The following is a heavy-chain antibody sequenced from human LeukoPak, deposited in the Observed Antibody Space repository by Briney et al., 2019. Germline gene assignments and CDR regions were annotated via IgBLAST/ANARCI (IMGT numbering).Heavy chain of an antibody. D-gene: IGHD1-1*01. J-gene: IGHJ5*02. Sequence: PSETLSLTCTVSGGSISSSTYYWGWIRRPPGKGLEWIGSIFYSGRTYYNPSLKSRVTMSVDTSKNQFSLKLSSVTAADTAVYYCARDLLVSWNDRWFDPWGQGTLVTVSS. CDR2: IFYSGRT. V-gene: IGHV4-39*07. CDR3: ARDLLVSWNDRWFDP. CDR1: GGSISSSTYY.